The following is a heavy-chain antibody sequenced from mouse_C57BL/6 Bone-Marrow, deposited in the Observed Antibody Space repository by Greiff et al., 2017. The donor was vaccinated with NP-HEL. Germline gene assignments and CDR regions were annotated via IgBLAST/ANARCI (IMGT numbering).Heavy chain of an antibody. D-gene: IGHD1-1*01. CDR3: ARKNYNYGSGTAGFAY. CDR2: FHPYNGDT. CDR1: GYTFTTYP. Sequence: QVQLKESGAELVKPGASVKMSCKASGYTFTTYPIEWMKQNPGKSLEWIGNFHPYNGDTKYNEKFKGKATLTVEKSSSTVYLELSRLTSDASAIYYCARKNYNYGSGTAGFAYWGQGTLVTVSA. J-gene: IGHJ3*01. V-gene: IGHV1-47*01.